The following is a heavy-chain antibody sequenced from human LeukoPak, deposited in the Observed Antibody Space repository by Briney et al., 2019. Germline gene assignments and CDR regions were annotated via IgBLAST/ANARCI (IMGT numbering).Heavy chain of an antibody. CDR1: GYTFTSYY. V-gene: IGHV1-2*02. J-gene: IGHJ2*01. CDR3: ARGEVDWYFDL. CDR2: INPNSGGT. Sequence: GASVKVSCKASGYTFTSYYMHWVRQAPGQGLEWMGWINPNSGGTNYAKTFQGRVTMTRDTSISTAYMELSRLRSDDTAVYYCARGEVDWYFDLWGRATLVTVS.